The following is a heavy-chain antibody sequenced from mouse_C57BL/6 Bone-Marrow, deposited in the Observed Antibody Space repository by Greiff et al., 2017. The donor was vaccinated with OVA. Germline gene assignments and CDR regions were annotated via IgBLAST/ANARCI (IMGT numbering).Heavy chain of an antibody. Sequence: EVQLQQSGPELVKPGASVKISCKASGYTFTDYYMNWVKQSPGKSLEWIGDINPNNGGTSYNQKFKGKATLTVDKSSSTAYMELRSLTSEVSAVYYCAREVLYYGSSPWYFDVWGTGTTVTVSS. CDR2: INPNNGGT. J-gene: IGHJ1*03. V-gene: IGHV1-26*01. CDR1: GYTFTDYY. D-gene: IGHD1-1*01. CDR3: AREVLYYGSSPWYFDV.